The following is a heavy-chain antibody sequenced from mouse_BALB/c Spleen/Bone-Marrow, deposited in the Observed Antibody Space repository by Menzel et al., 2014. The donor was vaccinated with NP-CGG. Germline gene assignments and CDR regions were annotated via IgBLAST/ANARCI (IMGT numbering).Heavy chain of an antibody. CDR2: ISYSGST. V-gene: IGHV3-2*02. CDR1: GYSITSDCA. CDR3: ARGGYYRYDGYWYFDV. Sequence: VQLKDSGPGLVKPSQSLSLTCTVTGYSITSDCAWNWIRQFPGNKLEWMGYISYSGSTTYNPSLKSRISITRDTPKNQFFLQLNSVTTEDTATYYCARGGYYRYDGYWYFDVWGAGTTVTVSS. J-gene: IGHJ1*01. D-gene: IGHD2-14*01.